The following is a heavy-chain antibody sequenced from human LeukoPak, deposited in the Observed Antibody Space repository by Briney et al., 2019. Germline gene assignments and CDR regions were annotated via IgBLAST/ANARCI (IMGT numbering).Heavy chain of an antibody. Sequence: GASVKVSCKASGYTFTTYGISWVRQAPGQGLEWMGWISPYNGNTTYAQKLQGRVSMTTDISTSTAYMELRSLRSDDTAIYYCAREGLVGGDFPDYWGQGTLVTVSS. CDR2: ISPYNGNT. CDR1: GYTFTTYG. J-gene: IGHJ4*02. CDR3: AREGLVGGDFPDY. D-gene: IGHD2-21*02. V-gene: IGHV1-18*01.